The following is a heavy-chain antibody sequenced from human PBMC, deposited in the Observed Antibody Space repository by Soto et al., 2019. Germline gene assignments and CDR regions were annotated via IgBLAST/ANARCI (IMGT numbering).Heavy chain of an antibody. CDR1: GYTFTSYA. J-gene: IGHJ4*02. CDR3: ARSGYSYGIDY. Sequence: ASVKVSCKASGYTFTSYAMHWVRQAPGQRLEWMGWINAGNGNTKYSQKFQGRVTITRDTSASTAYMELRSLRSDDTAVYYCARSGYSYGIDYWGQGTLVTVSS. V-gene: IGHV1-3*01. D-gene: IGHD5-18*01. CDR2: INAGNGNT.